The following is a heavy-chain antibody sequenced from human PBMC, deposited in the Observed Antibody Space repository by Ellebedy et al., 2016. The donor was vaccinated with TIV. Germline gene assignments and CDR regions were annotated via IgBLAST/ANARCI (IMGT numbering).Heavy chain of an antibody. CDR2: ISSSGGTI. V-gene: IGHV3-48*03. D-gene: IGHD1-26*01. J-gene: IGHJ4*02. CDR1: GFTFRSYE. Sequence: GESLKISCAASGFTFRSYEMSWVRQAPGKGLEWVLYISSSGGTIYSADSVKGRFAISRDNAKNSLSLQMNSLRAEDTALYYCARDRGGSYFDYWGQGALVTVSS. CDR3: ARDRGGSYFDY.